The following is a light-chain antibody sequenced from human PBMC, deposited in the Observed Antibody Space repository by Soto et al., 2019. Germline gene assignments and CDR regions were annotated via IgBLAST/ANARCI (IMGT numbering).Light chain of an antibody. CDR3: ATWEDSLNGPV. V-gene: IGLV1-44*01. CDR2: SND. CDR1: SSNIGSHT. Sequence: QSVLTQPPSASATPGQRVAISCSGSSSNIGSHTVNWYHQLPGTAPKLLIYSNDQRPSGVPGRFSGSKSGTSASLAISGLQSEDEAEYYCATWEDSLNGPVFGGGTKLTVL. J-gene: IGLJ3*02.